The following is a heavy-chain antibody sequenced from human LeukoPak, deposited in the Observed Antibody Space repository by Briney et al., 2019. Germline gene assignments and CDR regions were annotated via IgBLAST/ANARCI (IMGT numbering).Heavy chain of an antibody. CDR3: ARDRSAYDILTGYPSDAFDI. CDR1: GFTFSSYS. V-gene: IGHV3-21*01. D-gene: IGHD3-9*01. J-gene: IGHJ3*02. Sequence: GGSLRLSRAASGFTFSSYSMNWVRQAPGKGLEWVSSISSSSSYIYYADSVKGRFTISRDNAKNSLYLQMNSLRAEDTAVYYCARDRSAYDILTGYPSDAFDIWGQGTMVTVSS. CDR2: ISSSSSYI.